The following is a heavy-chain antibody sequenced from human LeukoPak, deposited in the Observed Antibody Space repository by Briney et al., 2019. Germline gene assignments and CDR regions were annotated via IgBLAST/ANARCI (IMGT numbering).Heavy chain of an antibody. V-gene: IGHV4-59*01. CDR1: GGSIXSXX. CDR2: ISYXGTT. D-gene: IGHD6-19*01. Sequence: SETLSLTCTVSGGSIXSXXXXXXXXXXGXXXXWXGYISYXGTTRYNPSLESRVTMSVGTSKNQFSLKLTSVTAADTAVYYCARCPHSSGWTRFDYWGRGTLVTVSS. CDR3: ARCPHSSGWTRFDY. J-gene: IGHJ4*02.